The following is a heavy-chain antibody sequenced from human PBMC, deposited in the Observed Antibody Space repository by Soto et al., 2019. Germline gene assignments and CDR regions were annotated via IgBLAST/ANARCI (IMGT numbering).Heavy chain of an antibody. CDR3: VQGASTAHQPLDS. D-gene: IGHD1-26*01. CDR1: GFIFRNFG. J-gene: IGHJ4*02. V-gene: IGHV3-30*03. Sequence: QVQLVESGGGVVPPGRSLRLSCAASGFIFRNFGMHWVGRAPGKGLEWVATISGDGNDKYYPDSMKGRFTISRDNFNNTLYLQLNSLRPEDTAVYHCVQGASTAHQPLDSWGQGVLVTVSS. CDR2: ISGDGNDK.